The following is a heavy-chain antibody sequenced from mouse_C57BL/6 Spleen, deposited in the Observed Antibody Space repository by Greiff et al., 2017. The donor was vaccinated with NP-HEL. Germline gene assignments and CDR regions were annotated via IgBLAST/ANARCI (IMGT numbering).Heavy chain of an antibody. D-gene: IGHD1-1*01. CDR3: ARCPYYDGSSPRYFEV. CDR1: GYTFTSYW. Sequence: QVQLQQPGAELVKPGASVKLSRKASGYTFTSYWMHWVKQRPGQGLEWIGMIHPNSGSTNYNEKFKSKATLTVDKSSSTAYMQLSSLTSEDSAVYYCARCPYYDGSSPRYFEVWGTGTTVTVSS. V-gene: IGHV1-64*01. CDR2: IHPNSGST. J-gene: IGHJ1*03.